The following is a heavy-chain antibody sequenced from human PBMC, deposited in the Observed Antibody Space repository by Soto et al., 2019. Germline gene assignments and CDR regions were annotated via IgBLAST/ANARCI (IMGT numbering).Heavy chain of an antibody. CDR2: ISYDGSNK. V-gene: IGHV3-30-3*01. CDR1: GFTFSSYA. D-gene: IGHD3-16*01. J-gene: IGHJ4*02. Sequence: GGSLRLSCAASGFTFSSYAMHWVRQAPGKGLEWVAVISYDGSNKYYADSVKGRFTISRDNSKNTLYLQMNSLRAEDTAVYYCAREPGGRTEGEYYFDYWGQGTLVTVSS. CDR3: AREPGGRTEGEYYFDY.